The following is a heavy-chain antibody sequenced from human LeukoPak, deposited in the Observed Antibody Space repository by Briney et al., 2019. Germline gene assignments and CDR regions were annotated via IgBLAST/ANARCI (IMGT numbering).Heavy chain of an antibody. CDR3: ARVGGDFDAFDI. CDR1: GFTFSSYD. CDR2: IGTAGDT. Sequence: GGSLRLSCAASGFTFSSYDMHWVRQATGKGLEWVSAIGTAGDTYYPGSVKGRFTISRENAKNSLYLQMNSLRAGDTAVYYCARVGGDFDAFDIWGQGTMVTVSS. D-gene: IGHD4-17*01. V-gene: IGHV3-13*04. J-gene: IGHJ3*02.